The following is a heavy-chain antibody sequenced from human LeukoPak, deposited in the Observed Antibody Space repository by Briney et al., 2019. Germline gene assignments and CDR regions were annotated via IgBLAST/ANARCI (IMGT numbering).Heavy chain of an antibody. J-gene: IGHJ4*02. D-gene: IGHD3-3*01. CDR2: ISGSGGST. CDR3: GEVFGRNGYLVLYY. CDR1: GFTFSSYA. Sequence: GGSLRLSCAASGFTFSSYAMSWVRQAPGKGLEWVSAISGSGGSTYYADSVKGRFTISRDNSNNTLYLQMNCLRAEDTAVYYWGEVFGRNGYLVLYYWGPGTLVTVSS. V-gene: IGHV3-23*01.